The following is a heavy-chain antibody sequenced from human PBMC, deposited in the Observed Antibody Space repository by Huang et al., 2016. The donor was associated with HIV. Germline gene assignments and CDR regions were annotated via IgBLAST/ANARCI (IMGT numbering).Heavy chain of an antibody. CDR2: SNRDGSRT. CDR3: ARDPRIQSWLNFFDY. Sequence: EVQLVEFGGGLVQPGGSLRLSCAASGFSISSYWMHWVRQAPGKGLVWVSGSNRDGSRTSYADSVKGRFPIARDNAKNTLYLQMNSLRAEDTAVYYCARDPRIQSWLNFFDYWGQGTLVSVSS. CDR1: GFSISSYW. D-gene: IGHD3-22*01. V-gene: IGHV3-74*01. J-gene: IGHJ4*02.